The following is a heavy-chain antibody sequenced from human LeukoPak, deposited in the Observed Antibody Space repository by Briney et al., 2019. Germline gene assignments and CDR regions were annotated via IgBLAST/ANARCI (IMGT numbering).Heavy chain of an antibody. D-gene: IGHD3-22*01. CDR2: ISAYNGNT. V-gene: IGHV1-18*01. Sequence: ASVKVSCKASGYTFTSYGISWVRQAPGQGLEWMGWISAYNGNTNYAQKLQGRVTITTDTSTSTAYMELRSLRSDDTAVYYCARVLGYYYDSSGYYGPYYFDYWGQGTLVTVSS. CDR3: ARVLGYYYDSSGYYGPYYFDY. CDR1: GYTFTSYG. J-gene: IGHJ4*02.